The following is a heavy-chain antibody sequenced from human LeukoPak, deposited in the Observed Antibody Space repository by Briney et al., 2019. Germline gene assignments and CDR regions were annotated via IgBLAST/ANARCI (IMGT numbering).Heavy chain of an antibody. V-gene: IGHV4-4*02. J-gene: IGHJ4*02. CDR2: VDHSGYT. CDR1: GGSISSTNW. Sequence: KPSETLSLTCAVSGGSISSTNWWTWVRQPPGKGLEWIGEVDHSGYTNYNPSLKSRVTISVDKSKHHFSLKLSSVTAADTAIYYCARDVWVRGVIISDYWGQGTLVTVSS. CDR3: ARDVWVRGVIISDY. D-gene: IGHD3-10*01.